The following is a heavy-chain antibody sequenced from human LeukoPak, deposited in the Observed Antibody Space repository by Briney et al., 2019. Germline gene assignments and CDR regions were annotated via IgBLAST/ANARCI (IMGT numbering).Heavy chain of an antibody. D-gene: IGHD6-13*01. Sequence: GGSLRLSCAASGFTFSSYAMHWVRQAPGKGLEWVAVISYDGSSKYYADSVKGRFTISRDNSKNTLYLQMNSLRAEDTAVYYCARTASIAAAGTFHFDYWGQGTLVTVSS. V-gene: IGHV3-30*04. J-gene: IGHJ4*02. CDR1: GFTFSSYA. CDR3: ARTASIAAAGTFHFDY. CDR2: ISYDGSSK.